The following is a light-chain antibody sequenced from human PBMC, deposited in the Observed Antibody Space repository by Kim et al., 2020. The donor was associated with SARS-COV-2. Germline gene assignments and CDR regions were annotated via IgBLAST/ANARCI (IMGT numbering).Light chain of an antibody. CDR3: QQYYSALVT. V-gene: IGKV4-1*01. CDR1: QSLLYNSNNKNY. Sequence: DIVMAQSPDSLAVSLGERATINCKSSQSLLYNSNNKNYLAWYQQKPGQPPRLLIYWASTRESGVPDRFSGSGSVTDFTLTINSLHTEDVAVYYCQQYYSALVTFGGGTKVDIK. J-gene: IGKJ4*01. CDR2: WAS.